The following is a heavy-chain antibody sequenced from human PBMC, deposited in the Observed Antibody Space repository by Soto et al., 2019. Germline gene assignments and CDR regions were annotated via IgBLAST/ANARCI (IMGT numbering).Heavy chain of an antibody. J-gene: IGHJ5*02. CDR3: AKDMFYETGTIWNWFDP. CDR2: ISHDGSNR. CDR1: GFIFSAYG. Sequence: PGGSLRLSCAASGFIFSAYGMHWVRQAPGKGLEWVAVISHDGSNRYYAGSVRGRFTISRDNSMNTLFLQMDSLRSDDTAVYYCAKDMFYETGTIWNWFDPWGQGTLVTVSS. D-gene: IGHD1-7*01. V-gene: IGHV3-30*18.